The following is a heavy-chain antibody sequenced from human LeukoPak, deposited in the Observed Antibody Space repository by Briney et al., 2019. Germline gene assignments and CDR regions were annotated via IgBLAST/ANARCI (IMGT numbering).Heavy chain of an antibody. V-gene: IGHV3-30-3*01. CDR2: ISYDGSNK. Sequence: PGGSLRLSCAASGFTFSSYAMHWVRQAPGKGLEWVAVISYDGSNKYYADSVKGRFTISRDNSKNTLYLQMNSLRAEDTAVYCCARDRDGYADYWGQGTLVTVSS. CDR1: GFTFSSYA. D-gene: IGHD5-18*01. CDR3: ARDRDGYADY. J-gene: IGHJ4*02.